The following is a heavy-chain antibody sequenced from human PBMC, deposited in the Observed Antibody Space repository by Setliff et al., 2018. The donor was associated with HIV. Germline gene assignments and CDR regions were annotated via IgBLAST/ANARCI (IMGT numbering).Heavy chain of an antibody. CDR3: ARHNPASVPASSPDY. CDR2: IYYSGST. J-gene: IGHJ4*02. CDR1: GGSISSSSYY. D-gene: IGHD2-2*01. V-gene: IGHV4-39*01. Sequence: PSETLSLTCTVSGGSISSSSYYWGWVRQPPGKGLEWIGTIYYSGSTYYNPSLRSRVTISVDTSRNQFSLRLSSVTAADTAFYYCARHNPASVPASSPDYWGQGTLVTVSS.